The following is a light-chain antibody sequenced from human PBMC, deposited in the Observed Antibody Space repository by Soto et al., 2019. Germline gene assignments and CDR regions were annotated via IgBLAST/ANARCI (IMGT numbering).Light chain of an antibody. J-gene: IGLJ2*01. CDR2: DVT. CDR1: SSDVGAYES. Sequence: QSVLTQPASVYGSPGQSITISCTGSSSDVGAYESVAWYQQHPGKAPKLMIYDVTKRPSGVSTRFSGSKSGNTASLSISGLQAEDEADYYCSSYTGNSTLFGGGTKLTVL. V-gene: IGLV2-14*03. CDR3: SSYTGNSTL.